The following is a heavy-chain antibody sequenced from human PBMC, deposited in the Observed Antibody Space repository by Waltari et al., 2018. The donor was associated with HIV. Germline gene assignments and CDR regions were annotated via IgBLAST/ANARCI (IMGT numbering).Heavy chain of an antibody. J-gene: IGHJ4*02. CDR3: ATLVVAATSYFDY. D-gene: IGHD2-15*01. V-gene: IGHV3-7*02. Sequence: EVQLVESGGGLVQPGGSLRLSCAASGFTFSNDWMRWVGQAPGKGLEWVANIKQDGSEKYYVDSVKGRFTISRDNAKNSLYLQMNSLRAEDTAVYYCATLVVAATSYFDYWGQGTLVTVSS. CDR1: GFTFSNDW. CDR2: IKQDGSEK.